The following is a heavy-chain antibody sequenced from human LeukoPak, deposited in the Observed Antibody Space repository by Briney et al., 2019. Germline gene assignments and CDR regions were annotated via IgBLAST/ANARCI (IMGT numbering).Heavy chain of an antibody. V-gene: IGHV3-21*01. CDR2: ISSSSSYI. CDR1: GFTFSSYS. J-gene: IGHJ4*02. CDR3: AREDYDFWSGYYSKVNFDY. D-gene: IGHD3-3*01. Sequence: GGSLRLSCAASGFTFSSYSMNWVRQAPGKGLEWVSSISSSSSYIYYADLVKGRFTISRDNAKNSLYLQMNSLRAEDTAVYYCAREDYDFWSGYYSKVNFDYWGQGTLVTVSS.